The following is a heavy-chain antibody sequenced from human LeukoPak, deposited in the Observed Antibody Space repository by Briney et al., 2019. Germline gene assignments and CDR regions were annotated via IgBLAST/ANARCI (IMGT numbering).Heavy chain of an antibody. D-gene: IGHD4/OR15-4a*01. V-gene: IGHV3-53*01. CDR3: ARRAGAYSHPYDY. CDR1: GFTVSSNS. Sequence: PGGSLRLSCTVSGFTVSSNSMSWVRQAPGKGLEWVSFIYSDNTHYSDSVKGRFTISRDNSKNPLYLQMNSLRAEDTAVYYCARRAGAYSHPYDYWGKGTVVTVSS. J-gene: IGHJ4*02. CDR2: IYSDNT.